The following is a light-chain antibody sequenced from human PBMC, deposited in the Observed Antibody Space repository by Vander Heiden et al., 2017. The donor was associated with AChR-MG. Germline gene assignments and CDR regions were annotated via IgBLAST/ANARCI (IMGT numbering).Light chain of an antibody. J-gene: IGLJ2*01. V-gene: IGLV2-8*01. CDR3: SSYAGSNNLV. Sequence: QSALTQPPSASGSPGQSVTISCTGTSSYVGGYNYVSCDQQHPGKAHKLMMYEVSKRPQGVPDRFSGSKSGNTASLTVSGIQAEDEADYYCSSYAGSNNLVFGGGTKLTVL. CDR2: EVS. CDR1: SSYVGGYNY.